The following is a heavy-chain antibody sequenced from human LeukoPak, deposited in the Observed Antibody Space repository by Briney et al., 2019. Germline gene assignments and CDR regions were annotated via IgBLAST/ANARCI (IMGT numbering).Heavy chain of an antibody. CDR1: GGSISSSSYY. V-gene: IGHV4-39*01. J-gene: IGHJ4*02. CDR2: IYYSGST. Sequence: PSETLSLTCTFSGGSISSSSYYWGWIRQPPGKGLEWIGSIYYSGSTYYNPSLKSRVTISVDTSKNQFSLKLSSVTAADTAVYYCARLRVAVIDYWGQGTLVTVSS. D-gene: IGHD6-19*01. CDR3: ARLRVAVIDY.